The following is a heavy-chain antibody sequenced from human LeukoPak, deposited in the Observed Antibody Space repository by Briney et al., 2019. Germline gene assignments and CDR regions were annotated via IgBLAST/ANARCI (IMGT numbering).Heavy chain of an antibody. D-gene: IGHD4-17*01. Sequence: SETLSLTCTVSGGSISSTGYYWGWIRQPPGKGLEWIGSTYYGGNTYYNPSLKSRVTISVDTSKNQFSLKLSSVTAADTAVYYCASDYGDRDAFDIWGQGTMVTVSS. CDR3: ASDYGDRDAFDI. CDR2: TYYGGNT. J-gene: IGHJ3*02. CDR1: GGSISSTGYY. V-gene: IGHV4-39*01.